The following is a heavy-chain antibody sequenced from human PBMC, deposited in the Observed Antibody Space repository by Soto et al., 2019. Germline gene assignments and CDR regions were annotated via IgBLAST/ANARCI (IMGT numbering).Heavy chain of an antibody. J-gene: IGHJ3*02. CDR1: GYNFAIYW. Sequence: GESLKVYCEVLGYNFAIYWIVWVLQMPGKGLEWMGMIFPGDSDTKNSPSLQGQITMSVDKSDSSAYLQWRSLKASDTAMYYCEAAYTTGTDAFDIWGQGTLVTVSS. CDR3: EAAYTTGTDAFDI. V-gene: IGHV5-51*01. CDR2: IFPGDSDT. D-gene: IGHD1-1*01.